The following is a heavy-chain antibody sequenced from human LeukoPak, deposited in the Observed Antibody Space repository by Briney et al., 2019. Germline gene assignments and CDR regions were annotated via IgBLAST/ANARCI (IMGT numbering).Heavy chain of an antibody. Sequence: GGSLRLSCAASGFTFSSYAMSWVRQAPGKGLEWVSAISGSGGSTYYADSVKGRFTISRDNSKNTLYLQMKSLRAEDTAVYYCATHVDTAMVTGFDYWGQGTLVTVSS. D-gene: IGHD5-18*01. CDR1: GFTFSSYA. CDR3: ATHVDTAMVTGFDY. V-gene: IGHV3-23*01. J-gene: IGHJ4*02. CDR2: ISGSGGST.